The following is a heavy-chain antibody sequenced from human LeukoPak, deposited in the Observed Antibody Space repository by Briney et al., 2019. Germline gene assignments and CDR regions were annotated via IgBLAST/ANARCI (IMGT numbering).Heavy chain of an antibody. CDR1: GYTLTELS. Sequence: ASVKVSCKVSGYTLTELSMHWVRQAPGKGLEWMGGFDPEDGETIYAQKFQGRVTMTEDTSTDTAYMELSSLRSEDTAVYYCATGGTSFTKYYYYYMDVWGKGTTVTVSS. CDR3: ATGGTSFTKYYYYYMDV. CDR2: FDPEDGET. D-gene: IGHD1-1*01. J-gene: IGHJ6*03. V-gene: IGHV1-24*01.